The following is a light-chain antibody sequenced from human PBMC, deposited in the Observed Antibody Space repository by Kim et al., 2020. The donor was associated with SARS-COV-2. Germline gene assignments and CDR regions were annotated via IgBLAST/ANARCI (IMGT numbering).Light chain of an antibody. CDR1: SLRSYY. J-gene: IGLJ3*02. Sequence: LGQTVRITCQGDSLRSYYASWDQQRPGQAPVLVTYGKSNRPSGIPDRFSGSSSRNPASLTITGAQAEDEADYYCNFRDSSAYRWVFGGGTKLTVL. V-gene: IGLV3-19*01. CDR3: NFRDSSAYRWV. CDR2: GKS.